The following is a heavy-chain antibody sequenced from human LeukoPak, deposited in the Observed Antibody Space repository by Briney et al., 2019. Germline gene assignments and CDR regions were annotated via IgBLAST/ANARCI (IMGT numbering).Heavy chain of an antibody. V-gene: IGHV1-2*02. CDR2: INPNSGGT. D-gene: IGHD3-3*01. CDR1: GYTFTGYY. Sequence: ASVKLSCKASGYTFTGYYMHWVRQAPGQGLEWMGWINPNSGGTNYAQKFQGRVTMTRDTSISTAYMELSRLRSDDTAVYYCARDRDYDFWSGYYGRYMDVWGKGTTVTVSS. CDR3: ARDRDYDFWSGYYGRYMDV. J-gene: IGHJ6*03.